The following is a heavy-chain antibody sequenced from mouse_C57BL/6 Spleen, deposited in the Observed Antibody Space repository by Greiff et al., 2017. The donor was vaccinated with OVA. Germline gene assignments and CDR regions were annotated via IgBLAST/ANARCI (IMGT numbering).Heavy chain of an antibody. CDR1: GFTFSSYG. CDR2: ISSGGSYT. V-gene: IGHV5-6*02. CDR3: ARRVYSNFDY. J-gene: IGHJ2*01. Sequence: EVKLVESGGDLVKPGGSLKLSCAASGFTFSSYGMSWVRQTPDKRLEWVATISSGGSYTYYPDSVKGRFTIARDNATNTLYLQMSSLKSEDTAVYYCARRVYSNFDYWGQGTTLTVSS. D-gene: IGHD2-5*01.